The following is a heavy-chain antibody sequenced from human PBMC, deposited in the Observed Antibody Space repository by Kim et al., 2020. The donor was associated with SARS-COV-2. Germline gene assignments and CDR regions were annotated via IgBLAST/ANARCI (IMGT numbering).Heavy chain of an antibody. CDR2: INDRGANT. J-gene: IGHJ4*02. CDR3: AKDTSGWSTD. D-gene: IGHD6-19*01. Sequence: GGSLRLSCAASGFTFSNYAMRWVRQVPGKGLEWVSAINDRGANTYYGDSVKGRFTISRDNSKNTLYLQMDSLRAEDTAVYYCAKDTSGWSTDWGQGTLVTVSS. V-gene: IGHV3-23*01. CDR1: GFTFSNYA.